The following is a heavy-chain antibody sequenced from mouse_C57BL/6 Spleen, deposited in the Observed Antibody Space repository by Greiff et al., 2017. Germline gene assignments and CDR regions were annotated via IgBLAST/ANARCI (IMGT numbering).Heavy chain of an antibody. J-gene: IGHJ4*01. CDR3: ARTITTVVEAMDY. Sequence: QVTLKVCGPGILQSSQTLSLTCSFSGFSLRTSGMGVSWIRQPSGKGLEWLAHIYWDDDKRYNPSLKSRLTISKDTSRNQVFLKITSVDTADTATYYCARTITTVVEAMDYWGQGTSVTVSS. CDR1: GFSLRTSGMG. D-gene: IGHD1-1*01. V-gene: IGHV8-12*01. CDR2: IYWDDDK.